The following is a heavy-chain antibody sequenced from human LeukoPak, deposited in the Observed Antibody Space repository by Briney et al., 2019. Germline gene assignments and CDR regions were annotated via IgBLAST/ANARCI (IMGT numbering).Heavy chain of an antibody. V-gene: IGHV3-23*01. Sequence: GGSLRLSCAASGFTFSTYAMSWVRQAPGKGLEWVSAIGDTTYYADSVKGRFTISRDNSKNTLYLQMNNLRAEDAAIYYCAKAYAFVGANYFDYWGQGTLVTVSS. J-gene: IGHJ4*02. CDR2: IGDTT. CDR1: GFTFSTYA. D-gene: IGHD1-26*01. CDR3: AKAYAFVGANYFDY.